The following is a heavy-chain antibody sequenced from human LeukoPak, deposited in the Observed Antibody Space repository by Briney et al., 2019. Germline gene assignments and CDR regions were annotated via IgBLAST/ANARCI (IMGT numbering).Heavy chain of an antibody. CDR1: GFTFSSYA. V-gene: IGHV3-30-3*01. D-gene: IGHD2-8*01. CDR3: ARAIMVYAGEYYFDY. CDR2: ISYDGSNK. Sequence: PGGSLRLSCAASGFTFSSYAMHWVRQAPGKGLEWVAVISYDGSNKYYADSVKGRFTISRDNSKNTLYLQMNSLRAEDTAVYYCARAIMVYAGEYYFDYWGQGTLSPSPQ. J-gene: IGHJ4*02.